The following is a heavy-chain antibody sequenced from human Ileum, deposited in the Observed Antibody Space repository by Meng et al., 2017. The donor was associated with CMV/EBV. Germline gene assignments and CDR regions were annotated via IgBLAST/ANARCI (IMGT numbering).Heavy chain of an antibody. J-gene: IGHJ4*02. CDR1: GGSISSSNL. CDR3: ARDYGSGTRFDY. V-gene: IGHV4-4*02. CDR2: IYHSGST. Sequence: SETLSLTCAVSGGSISSSNLWSWVRQPPGKGLEWIGEIYHSGSTNYNQSLKSRVTISVDKSKNQFSLKLGSVTAADTAVYYCARDYGSGTRFDYWGQGTLVTVSS. D-gene: IGHD3-10*01.